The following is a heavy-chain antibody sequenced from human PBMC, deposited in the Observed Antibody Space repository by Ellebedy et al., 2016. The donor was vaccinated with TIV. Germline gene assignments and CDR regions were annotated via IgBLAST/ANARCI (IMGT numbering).Heavy chain of an antibody. V-gene: IGHV3-23*01. CDR1: GFTFSSYA. CDR3: ASLGSSDY. D-gene: IGHD3-10*01. J-gene: IGHJ4*02. Sequence: PGGSLRLSCAASGFTFSSYAMSWVRQAPGKGLEWVSGISASGGSTYYADSVKGRFTISRDNSKNTLYLQMNSLKAEDTAVYYCASLGSSDYWGQGTLVTVSS. CDR2: ISASGGST.